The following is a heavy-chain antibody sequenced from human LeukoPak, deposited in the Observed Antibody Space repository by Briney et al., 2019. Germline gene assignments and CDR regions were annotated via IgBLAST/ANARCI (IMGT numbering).Heavy chain of an antibody. D-gene: IGHD6-13*01. CDR2: IYSGGST. V-gene: IGHV3-66*01. CDR3: ALEYSSSWSLGY. CDR1: GFTVSSNY. J-gene: IGHJ4*02. Sequence: GSLRLSCAASGFTVSSNYMSWVRQAPGKGLEWVSLIYSGGSTYYADSVKGRFSISRDNSKNTLYLQMNSLRAEDTAVYYCALEYSSSWSLGYWGQGTLVTVSS.